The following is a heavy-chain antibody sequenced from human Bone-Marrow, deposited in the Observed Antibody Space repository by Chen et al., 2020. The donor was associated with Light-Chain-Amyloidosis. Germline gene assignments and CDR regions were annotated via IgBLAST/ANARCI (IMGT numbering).Heavy chain of an antibody. CDR3: ARQSGGLTDI. J-gene: IGHJ4*02. Sequence: QVQLQESGPGLVKPWETLSLSCTISGGSISSSSYYWGWVRQPPGEGLEWIGSFLHSGRTYYNPSLKSRVTISVDTSKSQVSLRLSSVTAADTAVYYCARQSGGLTDIWGQGTLDTVSS. CDR2: FLHSGRT. D-gene: IGHD3-9*01. V-gene: IGHV4-39*01. CDR1: GGSISSSSYY.